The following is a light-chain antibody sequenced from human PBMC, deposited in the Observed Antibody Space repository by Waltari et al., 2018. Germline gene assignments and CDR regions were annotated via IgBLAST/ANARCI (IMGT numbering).Light chain of an antibody. Sequence: IQMAQSPSSLSASVRDKVTITFRSIQGISNALAWYPPKPWTAPKILIYATSNFQSGDPSRFSGSGFGTDITLTSSSLQPEEFAVYYCQQRNSYPPTFGQGSKVEIK. J-gene: IGKJ1*01. V-gene: IGKV1-13*02. CDR3: QQRNSYPPT. CDR1: QGISNA. CDR2: ATS.